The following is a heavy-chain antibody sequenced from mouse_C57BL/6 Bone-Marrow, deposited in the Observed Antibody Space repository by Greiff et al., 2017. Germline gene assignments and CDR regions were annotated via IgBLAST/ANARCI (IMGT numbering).Heavy chain of an antibody. J-gene: IGHJ3*01. V-gene: IGHV1-81*01. Sequence: VQLQQSGAELARPGASVKMSCKASGYTFTSYGISWVKQRTGQGLEWIGDISPRSGNTYYNEKFNGKSTLTAAKSSSTAYMELRSLTYEDSAVYVCAMYYYGRGAWFAYWGQGTLVTGSA. D-gene: IGHD1-1*01. CDR2: ISPRSGNT. CDR1: GYTFTSYG. CDR3: AMYYYGRGAWFAY.